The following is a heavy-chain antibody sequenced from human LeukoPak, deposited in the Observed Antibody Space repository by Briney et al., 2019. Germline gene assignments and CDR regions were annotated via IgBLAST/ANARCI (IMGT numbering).Heavy chain of an antibody. Sequence: GGSLRLSCVASGFTFSKYSMAWARQAPGKGLEWVSYITTSSSYIYYADSMQGRFTISKDNAKNSLYLQINNLRAEDTAVYFCARRDYYFYSMDVWGKGTTVTVSS. V-gene: IGHV3-21*01. CDR2: ITTSSSYI. J-gene: IGHJ6*03. CDR1: GFTFSKYS. CDR3: ARRDYYFYSMDV.